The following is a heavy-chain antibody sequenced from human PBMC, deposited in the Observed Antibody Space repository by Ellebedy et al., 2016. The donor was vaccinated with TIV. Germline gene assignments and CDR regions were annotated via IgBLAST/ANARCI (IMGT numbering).Heavy chain of an antibody. J-gene: IGHJ4*02. CDR3: ARVPCRGECHPYFFDN. V-gene: IGHV3-30*03. CDR2: VSHDGSNK. CDR1: GFNFSDYG. Sequence: PGGSLRLSCVSSGFNFSDYGMHWVRQAPGKGLEWVAEVSHDGSNKMYMESVKGRFTISRDNSENTLFLQVSSLRREDTAVYYCARVPCRGECHPYFFDNWGQGTLVTVSS. D-gene: IGHD2-21*01.